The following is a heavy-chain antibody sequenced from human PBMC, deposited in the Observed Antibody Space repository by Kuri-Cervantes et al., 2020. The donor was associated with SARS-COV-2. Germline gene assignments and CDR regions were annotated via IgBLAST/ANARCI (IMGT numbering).Heavy chain of an antibody. CDR3: ARIVGNDAFDI. D-gene: IGHD2-21*01. V-gene: IGHV4-38-2*02. CDR2: IYHSRST. CDR1: GSSVSSPNY. J-gene: IGHJ3*02. Sequence: SETLSLTCTVSGSSVSSPNYWGWLRQPPGKGLEWIGSIYHSRSTCYNPSLKSRVTISVDTSKDQFSLKLSSVTAADTAVYYCARIVGNDAFDIWGQGTMVTVSS.